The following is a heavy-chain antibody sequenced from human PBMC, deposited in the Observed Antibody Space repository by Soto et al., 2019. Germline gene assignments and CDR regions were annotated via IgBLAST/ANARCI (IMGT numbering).Heavy chain of an antibody. J-gene: IGHJ4*02. D-gene: IGHD3-3*01. CDR2: VYHNGDT. CDR3: ARAFPRDCWSGPPVIGYFDN. V-gene: IGHV4-4*09. Sequence: SETQSLTSTVSAGSTSSYYWSWIRQPPGQGLEWIGCVYHNGDTYYSPSLKSRLTISVDTSKNQFSLDLTSVTAADTAIYYCARAFPRDCWSGPPVIGYFDNWGQGALVTVSS. CDR1: AGSTSSYY.